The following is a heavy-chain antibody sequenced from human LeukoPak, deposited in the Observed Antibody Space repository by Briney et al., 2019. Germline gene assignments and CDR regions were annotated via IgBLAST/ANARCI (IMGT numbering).Heavy chain of an antibody. D-gene: IGHD5-18*01. CDR3: ARAGYSFDSPNYFDY. Sequence: PGGSLRLSCAASGFTFSNYEMNWVRQAPGKGLQWVSYISTGSTTIYYADSVKGRFTISRDNAKNSLYLQMNSLRAEDTAVYYCARAGYSFDSPNYFDYWGQGALVIVSS. CDR2: ISTGSTTI. J-gene: IGHJ4*02. V-gene: IGHV3-48*03. CDR1: GFTFSNYE.